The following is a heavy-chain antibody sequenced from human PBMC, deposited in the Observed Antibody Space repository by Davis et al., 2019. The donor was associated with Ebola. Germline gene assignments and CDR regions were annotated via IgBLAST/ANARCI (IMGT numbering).Heavy chain of an antibody. V-gene: IGHV4-59*08. CDR2: IYYSGST. D-gene: IGHD6-19*01. CDR3: ARQYSSGWYYFDY. CDR1: GGSISSYY. J-gene: IGHJ4*02. Sequence: MPSETLSLTCTVSGGSISSYYWSWIRQPPGKGLEWIGYIYYSGSTNYNPSLKSRVTISVDTSKNQFSLKLSSVTAADTALYYCARQYSSGWYYFDYWGQGTLVTVSS.